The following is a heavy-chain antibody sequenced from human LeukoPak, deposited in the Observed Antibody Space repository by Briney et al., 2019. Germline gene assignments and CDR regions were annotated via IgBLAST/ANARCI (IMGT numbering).Heavy chain of an antibody. V-gene: IGHV3-30*18. CDR3: AKDSTGLSMDV. J-gene: IGHJ6*02. Sequence: QAGGSLRLSCAASGFTFSSYGMHWVRQAPGKGLEWVAVISYDGSNKYYADSVKGRFTISGDNSKNTLYLQMNSLKAEDTAVYYCAKDSTGLSMDVWGQGTTVTVSS. D-gene: IGHD1-1*01. CDR2: ISYDGSNK. CDR1: GFTFSSYG.